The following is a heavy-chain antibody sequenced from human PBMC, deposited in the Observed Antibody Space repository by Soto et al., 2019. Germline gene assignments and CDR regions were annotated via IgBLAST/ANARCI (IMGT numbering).Heavy chain of an antibody. D-gene: IGHD2-21*02. Sequence: QLVQSGPELGQPGTSAKVSCKTSGFTLLSSAMQWVRQARGQRREWIGWIGVCGGNTNYAQKFQDRVTMTRDGSKGTAYLAVTSLRSEDTAVYYCAALPGWGRLYPRDSWGQGTLVTVSS. CDR1: GFTLLSSA. V-gene: IGHV1-58*02. J-gene: IGHJ1*01. CDR3: AALPGWGRLYPRDS. CDR2: IGVCGGNT.